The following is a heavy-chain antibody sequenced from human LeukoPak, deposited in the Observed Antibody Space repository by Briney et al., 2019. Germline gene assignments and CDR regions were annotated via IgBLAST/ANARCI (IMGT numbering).Heavy chain of an antibody. CDR1: KFTFSNYG. D-gene: IGHD3-10*01. J-gene: IGHJ4*02. CDR3: AKEYDSGGYGAYFDY. CDR2: ISSDGGTK. Sequence: GGSLRLSCTASKFTFSNYGMQWVRQAPGKGLEWVAVISSDGGTKYYADSVKGRFALSRDNSRNTLDLQMNSLGPEDTAVYYCAKEYDSGGYGAYFDYWGQGTLVTVSS. V-gene: IGHV3-30*18.